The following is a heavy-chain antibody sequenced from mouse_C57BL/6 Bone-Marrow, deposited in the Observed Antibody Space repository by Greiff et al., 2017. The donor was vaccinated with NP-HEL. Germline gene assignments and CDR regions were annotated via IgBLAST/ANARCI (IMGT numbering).Heavy chain of an antibody. J-gene: IGHJ1*03. CDR3: ARGNYYGTYWYFDV. D-gene: IGHD1-1*01. CDR1: GYAFRSYW. Sequence: VQLPQSGAELVKPGASVKISCKASGYAFRSYWMNWVKQRPGKGLEWIGQIYPGDGDTNYNGKFKGKATLTADKSSSTAYMQLSSLTSEDSAVYFCARGNYYGTYWYFDVWGTGTTVTVSS. V-gene: IGHV1-80*01. CDR2: IYPGDGDT.